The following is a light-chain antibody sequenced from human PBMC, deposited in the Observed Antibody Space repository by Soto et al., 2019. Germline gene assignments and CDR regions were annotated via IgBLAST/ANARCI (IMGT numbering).Light chain of an antibody. J-gene: IGLJ2*01. CDR3: GSYTSGSTVI. CDR2: DVS. V-gene: IGLV2-14*01. CDR1: SSDVGGYNY. Sequence: QSALTQPASVSGSPGQSITISCTGTSSDVGGYNYVSWYQQYPGKVPKLLIFDVSDRPSGVSNRFSGSKSGNTASLTISGLQAEDEADYYCGSYTSGSTVILGGGTKVTVL.